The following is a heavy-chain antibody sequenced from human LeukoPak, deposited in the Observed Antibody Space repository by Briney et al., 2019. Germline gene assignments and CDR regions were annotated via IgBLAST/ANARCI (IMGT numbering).Heavy chain of an antibody. V-gene: IGHV1-2*02. Sequence: GASVKVSCKASGYTFTGYYMHWVRQAPGQGLEWMGWINPNSGGTNHAQKFQGRVTMTRDTSISTAYMGLSRLRSDDTAVYYCARDGKPWLVTSLFDYWGQGTLVTVSS. CDR1: GYTFTGYY. CDR2: INPNSGGT. CDR3: ARDGKPWLVTSLFDY. D-gene: IGHD6-19*01. J-gene: IGHJ4*02.